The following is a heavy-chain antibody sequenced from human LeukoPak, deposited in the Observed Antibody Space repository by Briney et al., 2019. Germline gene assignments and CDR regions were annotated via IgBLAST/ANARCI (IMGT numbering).Heavy chain of an antibody. V-gene: IGHV7-4-1*02. J-gene: IGHJ1*01. CDR3: ARQLYCSSTSCFQH. Sequence: GASVKVSCKASGYTFTSYAMNWVRQAPGQGLEWMGWINTNTGNPTYAQGFTGWFVFSLDTSVSTAYLQISSLKAEDTAVYYCARQLYCSSTSCFQHWGQGTLVTVSS. D-gene: IGHD2-2*01. CDR1: GYTFTSYA. CDR2: INTNTGNP.